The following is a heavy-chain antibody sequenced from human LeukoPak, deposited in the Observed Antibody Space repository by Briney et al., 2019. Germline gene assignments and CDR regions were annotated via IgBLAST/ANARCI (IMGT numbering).Heavy chain of an antibody. CDR1: GFTFSSYS. CDR2: ISSTGSII. CDR3: ARVSGKYYYDSSGYYQY. J-gene: IGHJ4*02. V-gene: IGHV3-48*01. D-gene: IGHD3-22*01. Sequence: GGSLRLSCAASGFTFSSYSMNWVRQAPGKGLEWVSYISSTGSIIHYADSVKGRFTISRDNARNSLYLQMNSLRAEDTAVYYCARVSGKYYYDSSGYYQYWGQGTLVTVSS.